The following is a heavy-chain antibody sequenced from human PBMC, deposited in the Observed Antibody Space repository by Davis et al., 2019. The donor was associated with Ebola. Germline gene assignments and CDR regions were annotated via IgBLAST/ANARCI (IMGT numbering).Heavy chain of an antibody. CDR1: GFTFSSFW. CDR2: IKEDGSVR. V-gene: IGHV3-7*01. Sequence: GESLKISCAASGFTFSSFWMSWVRQAPGKGLEWVANIKEDGSVRYSVDSVKGRFTISRDNAKNSLHLQMNSLRGEDTAVYYCARDWAGLDVWGEGTTVTVSS. J-gene: IGHJ6*04. D-gene: IGHD3-16*01. CDR3: ARDWAGLDV.